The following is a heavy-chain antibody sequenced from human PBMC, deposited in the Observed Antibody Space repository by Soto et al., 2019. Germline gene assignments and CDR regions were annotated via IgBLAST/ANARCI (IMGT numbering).Heavy chain of an antibody. CDR3: ARHPRYCSGGSCYTGGFDY. Sequence: QVQLVQSGAEVRKPGSSVKVSCKASGGTFSRHAISWVRQAPGQGLEWMGGIIPIFGTANHAQKFQGRVTIIADESTSTVYMELSSLRSEDTAMYYCARHPRYCSGGSCYTGGFDYWGQGTLVTVSS. D-gene: IGHD2-15*01. V-gene: IGHV1-69*01. CDR2: IIPIFGTA. J-gene: IGHJ4*02. CDR1: GGTFSRHA.